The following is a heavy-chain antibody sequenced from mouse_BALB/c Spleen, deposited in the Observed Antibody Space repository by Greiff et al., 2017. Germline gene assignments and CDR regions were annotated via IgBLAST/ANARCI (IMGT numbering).Heavy chain of an antibody. V-gene: IGHV5-6*01. D-gene: IGHD1-1*01. J-gene: IGHJ4*01. CDR1: GFTFSSYG. CDR3: ARQVLRDYYAMDY. Sequence: EVQLVESGGDLVKPGGSLKLSCAASGFTFSSYGMSWVRQTPDKRLEWVATISSGGSYTYYPDSVTGRFTISRDNAKNTLYLQMSSLKSEDTAMYYCARQVLRDYYAMDYWGQGTSVTVSS. CDR2: ISSGGSYT.